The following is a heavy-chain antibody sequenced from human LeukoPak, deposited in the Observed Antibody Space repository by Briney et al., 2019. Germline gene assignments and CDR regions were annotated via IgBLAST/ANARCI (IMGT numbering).Heavy chain of an antibody. J-gene: IGHJ4*02. D-gene: IGHD2-21*02. Sequence: ASVKVSCKASGYSFTGYFIHWVRQAPGQGLEWVGWINPTSGATSYAQKFQGRVTVTRDTSISTAYMELSRLRSDDTAVYYCARGRTAMNYFDYWGPGTLVTVSS. CDR2: INPTSGAT. V-gene: IGHV1-2*02. CDR3: ARGRTAMNYFDY. CDR1: GYSFTGYF.